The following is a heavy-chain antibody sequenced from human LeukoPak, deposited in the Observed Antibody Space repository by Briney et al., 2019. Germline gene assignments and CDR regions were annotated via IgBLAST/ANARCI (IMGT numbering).Heavy chain of an antibody. D-gene: IGHD5-12*01. J-gene: IGHJ4*02. Sequence: ASVKVSCKASGYTFTSYGISWVRQAPGQGLEWMGWISAYNGTTNYAQKLQGRVTMTTDTSTSTAYMELRSLRSDDTAVYYCARGAATIYPYYFDYWGQGTLVTVSS. CDR2: ISAYNGTT. V-gene: IGHV1-18*01. CDR3: ARGAATIYPYYFDY. CDR1: GYTFTSYG.